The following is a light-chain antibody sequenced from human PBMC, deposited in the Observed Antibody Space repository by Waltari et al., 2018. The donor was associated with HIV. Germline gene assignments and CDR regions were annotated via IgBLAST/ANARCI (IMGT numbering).Light chain of an antibody. CDR1: SSDVGGYNY. CDR2: EVS. J-gene: IGLJ2*01. Sequence: QSALTQPASVSGSPGQSITISCTGTSSDVGGYNYVSWYQQHPGKAPKLMIYEVSNRPSGVSNRFSGSNAGNTASLTISGLQAEDDADYYCSSYTSSSTRVFGGGTKLTVL. V-gene: IGLV2-14*01. CDR3: SSYTSSSTRV.